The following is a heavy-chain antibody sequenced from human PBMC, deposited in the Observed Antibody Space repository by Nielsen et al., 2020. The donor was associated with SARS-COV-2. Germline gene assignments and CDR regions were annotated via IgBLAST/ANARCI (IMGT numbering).Heavy chain of an antibody. CDR1: GFTFSSYA. D-gene: IGHD5-18*01. J-gene: IGHJ1*01. CDR3: AKDGWLEYFQH. Sequence: GESLKISCAASGFTFSSYAMHWVRQAPGKGLEWVAVISYDGSNKYYADSVKGRFTISRDNSKNTLYLQMNSLRAEDTAVYYCAKDGWLEYFQHWGQGTLVTVSS. V-gene: IGHV3-30-3*01. CDR2: ISYDGSNK.